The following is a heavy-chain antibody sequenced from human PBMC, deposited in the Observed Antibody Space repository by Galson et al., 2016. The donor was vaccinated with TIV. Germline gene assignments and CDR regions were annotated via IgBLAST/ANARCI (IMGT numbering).Heavy chain of an antibody. D-gene: IGHD3-10*01. CDR2: IYPRDSQT. V-gene: IGHV5-51*01. J-gene: IGHJ6*02. CDR3: ARSASAGSGWVDP. CDR1: GYTFTSFW. Sequence: QSGAEVKKPGESLKISCKCSGYTFTSFWIGWVRQLPGRGLEWMGIIYPRDSQTRYSPSFQGQVTMSADKSISTAYLQWTSLKASDSAFYYCARSASAGSGWVDPWGQGTTVTVSS.